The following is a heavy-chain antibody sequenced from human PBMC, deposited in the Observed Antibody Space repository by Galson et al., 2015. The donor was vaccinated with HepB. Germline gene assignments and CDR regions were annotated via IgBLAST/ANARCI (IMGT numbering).Heavy chain of an antibody. CDR2: ISSSSTI. V-gene: IGHV3-48*01. CDR1: GFTFSSYS. D-gene: IGHD2-2*01. Sequence: SLRLSCAASGFTFSSYSMNWVRQAPGKGLEWVSYISSSSTIYYADSVKGRFTISRDNAKNSLYLQMNSLRAEDTAVYYCARWGVVVPAGEGSVFDYWGQGTLVTVSS. J-gene: IGHJ4*02. CDR3: ARWGVVVPAGEGSVFDY.